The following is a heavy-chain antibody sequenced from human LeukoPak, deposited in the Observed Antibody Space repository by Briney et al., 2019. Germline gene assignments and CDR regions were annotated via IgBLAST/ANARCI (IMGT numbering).Heavy chain of an antibody. CDR2: IYYSGST. Sequence: PSQTLSLNCTVSGGSISSGGYYWSWIRQHPGKGLEWIGYIYYSGSTYYNPSLKSRVTISVDTSKNQFSLKLSSVTAADTAVYYCARVFGGNSGFSRPDWYFDLWGRGTLVTVSS. CDR3: ARVFGGNSGFSRPDWYFDL. CDR1: GGSISSGGYY. J-gene: IGHJ2*01. V-gene: IGHV4-31*03. D-gene: IGHD4-23*01.